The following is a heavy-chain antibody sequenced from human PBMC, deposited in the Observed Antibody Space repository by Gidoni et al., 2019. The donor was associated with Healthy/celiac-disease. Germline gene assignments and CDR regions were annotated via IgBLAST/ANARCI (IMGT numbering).Heavy chain of an antibody. CDR3: ARIPPRFGRKGFDY. CDR1: GGSFRGYY. Sequence: QVQLQQSVAGLLKPSAPLSLTSAVYGGSFRGYYWSWIRQPPWKGLEWIGEINHGGRPNYIPSLRSRVTISVDTSKNQFALKLSSVTAADTAVYYCARIPPRFGRKGFDYWGQGTLVTVSS. D-gene: IGHD3-10*01. J-gene: IGHJ4*02. V-gene: IGHV4-34*01. CDR2: INHGGRP.